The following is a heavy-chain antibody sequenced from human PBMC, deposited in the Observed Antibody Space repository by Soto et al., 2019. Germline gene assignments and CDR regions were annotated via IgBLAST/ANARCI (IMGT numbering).Heavy chain of an antibody. Sequence: QVQLVESGGGVVQPGRSLRLSCQASGFNFNNYGMNWVRQAPGKGLEWVAVISYDGSTKYYADAVKGRFTISRDNSKNTLALHLNTLRPEDTPGYPCAKDRVGGGFSTPLGFWGQGTLFT. CDR2: ISYDGSTK. V-gene: IGHV3-30*18. CDR1: GFNFNNYG. D-gene: IGHD2-15*01. J-gene: IGHJ4*02. CDR3: AKDRVGGGFSTPLGF.